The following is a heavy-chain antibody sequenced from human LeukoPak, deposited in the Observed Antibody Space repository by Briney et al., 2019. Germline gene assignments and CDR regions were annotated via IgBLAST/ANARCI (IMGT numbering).Heavy chain of an antibody. V-gene: IGHV4-59*08. CDR3: ALLEYYYDSSGYYPSGFDP. CDR2: IYYSGST. D-gene: IGHD3-22*01. J-gene: IGHJ5*02. Sequence: SETLSLTCSVSGASISSYYWSWIRQPPGKGLEWIGYIYYSGSTNYNPSLKSRVTISVDTSKNQFSLKLSSVTAADTAVYYCALLEYYYDSSGYYPSGFDPWGQGTLVTVSS. CDR1: GASISSYY.